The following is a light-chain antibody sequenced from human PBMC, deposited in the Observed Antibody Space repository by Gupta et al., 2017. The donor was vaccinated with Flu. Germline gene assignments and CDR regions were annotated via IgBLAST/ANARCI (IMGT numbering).Light chain of an antibody. CDR3: AAWDDSLNGPLYV. CDR1: CSNIGSNT. CDR2: SNN. Sequence: QSVLTQPPSASGTPGQRVNITCSGRCSNIGSNTVNWYQQLPGTAPKLLIYSNNQLPSGVPHRFSGSKSGTSASLAISGLQSEDESDYYCAAWDDSLNGPLYVFGTGTKVTVL. J-gene: IGLJ1*01. V-gene: IGLV1-44*01.